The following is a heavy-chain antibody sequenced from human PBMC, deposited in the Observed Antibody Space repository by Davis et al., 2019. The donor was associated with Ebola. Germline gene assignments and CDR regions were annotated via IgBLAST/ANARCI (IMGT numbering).Heavy chain of an antibody. Sequence: SETLSLTCTVSGGSISSYYWSWIRQPSGKGLEWIGYIYYSGSTNYNPSLKSRVTISVDTSKNQFSLKLSSVTAADTAVYYCARVNYDFWSGYYSENWFDPWGQGTLVTVSS. CDR2: IYYSGST. V-gene: IGHV4-59*01. D-gene: IGHD3-3*01. CDR1: GGSISSYY. J-gene: IGHJ5*02. CDR3: ARVNYDFWSGYYSENWFDP.